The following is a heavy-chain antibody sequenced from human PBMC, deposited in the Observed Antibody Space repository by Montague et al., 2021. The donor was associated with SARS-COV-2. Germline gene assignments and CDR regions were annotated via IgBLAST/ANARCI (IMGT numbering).Heavy chain of an antibody. J-gene: IGHJ4*02. CDR3: AKDPVPVAGRYFDY. V-gene: IGHV3-23*03. D-gene: IGHD6-19*01. Sequence: SLRLSCAASGFTFNNYAMNWVRQAPGKGPEWVSVIASGGRSTFYADSVKGRFTISRDNSKDTLYLQMYSLRPEDTAIYYCAKDPVPVAGRYFDYWGQGTLVTVSS. CDR2: IASGGRST. CDR1: GFTFNNYA.